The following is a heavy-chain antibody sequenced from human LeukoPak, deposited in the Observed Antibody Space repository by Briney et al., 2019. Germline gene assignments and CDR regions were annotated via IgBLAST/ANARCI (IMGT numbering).Heavy chain of an antibody. J-gene: IGHJ5*02. CDR2: IYYSGST. V-gene: IGHV4-31*03. CDR1: GGSISSGGYY. CDR3: ARDREGYGDYGGVWWFDP. Sequence: SETLSLTCTVSGGSISSGGYYWSWIRQHPGKGLEWIGYIYYSGSTYYSPSLKSRVTISVDTSKNQFSLKLSSVTAADTAVYYCARDREGYGDYGGVWWFDPWGQGTLVTVSS. D-gene: IGHD4-17*01.